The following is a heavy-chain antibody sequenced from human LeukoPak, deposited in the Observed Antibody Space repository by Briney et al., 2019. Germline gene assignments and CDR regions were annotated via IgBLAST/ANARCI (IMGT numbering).Heavy chain of an antibody. J-gene: IGHJ6*02. CDR2: ISYDGSNK. Sequence: PGGSLRLSCEASGITFSNCVMHWVRQPPGKGLEWVAVISYDGSNKYYADSVKGRFTISRDNSKNTLFLQMNSLRTEDSAVYYCAKAGGSSYDYYMDVWGQGTTVTVSS. CDR3: AKAGGSSYDYYMDV. V-gene: IGHV3-30*18. CDR1: GITFSNCV. D-gene: IGHD5-18*01.